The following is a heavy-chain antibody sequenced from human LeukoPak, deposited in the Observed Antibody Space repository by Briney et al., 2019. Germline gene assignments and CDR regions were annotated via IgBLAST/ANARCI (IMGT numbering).Heavy chain of an antibody. CDR1: GYTFTDYY. CDR2: INPNSSAT. V-gene: IGHV1-2*02. D-gene: IGHD2-2*01. Sequence: ASVKVSCKASGYTFTDYYMHWVRQAPGQGLEWMGWINPNSSATDYAQKFKGRVTMTRDTSIRTAYMEVTGLRSDDTAVYYCARAAASRWFDSWGQGTLVTVSS. CDR3: ARAAASRWFDS. J-gene: IGHJ5*01.